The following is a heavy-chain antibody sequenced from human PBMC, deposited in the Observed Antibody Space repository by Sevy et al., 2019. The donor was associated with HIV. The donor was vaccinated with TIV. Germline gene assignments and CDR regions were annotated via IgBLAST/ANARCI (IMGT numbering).Heavy chain of an antibody. J-gene: IGHJ6*02. CDR3: ASGIYCSGGSCQGRYYGMDV. Sequence: ASVKVSCKASGGTFSSYAISWVRQAPGQGLEWMGGIIPIFGTANYAQKFQGRVTITADESTSTCYMELSSLRSEDTAVYYCASGIYCSGGSCQGRYYGMDVWGQGTTVTVSS. V-gene: IGHV1-69*13. CDR1: GGTFSSYA. D-gene: IGHD2-15*01. CDR2: IIPIFGTA.